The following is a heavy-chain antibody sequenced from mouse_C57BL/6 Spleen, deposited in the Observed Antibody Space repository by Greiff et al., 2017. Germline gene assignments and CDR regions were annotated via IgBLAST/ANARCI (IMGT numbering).Heavy chain of an antibody. CDR3: ARQGNYDYAVYAMDY. D-gene: IGHD2-4*01. Sequence: QVQLQQPGAELVRPGSSVKLSCKASGYTFTSYWMHWVKQRPIQGLEWIGNIDPSDSETHYNQKFKDKATLTVDKSSSTADMQLSSLTSEDSAVYYCARQGNYDYAVYAMDYWGQGTSVTVSS. V-gene: IGHV1-52*01. CDR1: GYTFTSYW. J-gene: IGHJ4*01. CDR2: IDPSDSET.